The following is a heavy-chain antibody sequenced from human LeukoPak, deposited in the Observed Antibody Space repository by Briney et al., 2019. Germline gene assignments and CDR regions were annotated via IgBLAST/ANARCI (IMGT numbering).Heavy chain of an antibody. Sequence: GGSLRLSCAASGFTFSSYAMSWVRQAPGKGLEWVSAISGSGGSTYYADSVKGRFTITRDNSKNTLYLQMNSLRAEDTAGYSCAKGGEIVVVPAARSGVFFWDWGQGTLVTVSS. CDR1: GFTFSSYA. V-gene: IGHV3-23*01. CDR3: AKGGEIVVVPAARSGVFFWD. D-gene: IGHD2-2*01. CDR2: ISGSGGST. J-gene: IGHJ4*02.